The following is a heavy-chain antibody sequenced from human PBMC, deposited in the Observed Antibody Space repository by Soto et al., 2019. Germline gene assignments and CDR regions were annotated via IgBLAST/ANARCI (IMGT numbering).Heavy chain of an antibody. J-gene: IGHJ4*02. CDR2: IYYSGST. D-gene: IGHD3-10*01. CDR1: EGNIGNYY. CDR3: ASITMVRGLPY. V-gene: IGHV4-59*01. Sequence: SQTLSLTCTVSEGNIGNYYWRWLRQPPGKGLEWIGYIYYSGSTNYNPSLKSRVTISVDTSKNQFSLKLSSVTAADTAVYYCASITMVRGLPYWGQGTLVTVSS.